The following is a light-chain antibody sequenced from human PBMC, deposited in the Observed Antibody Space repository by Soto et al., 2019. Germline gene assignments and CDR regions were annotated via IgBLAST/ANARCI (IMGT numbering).Light chain of an antibody. CDR2: EVS. J-gene: IGLJ1*01. CDR1: SSDVGSYNL. Sequence: QSALTQPASVSGSPGQSITISCTGTSSDVGSYNLVSWYKQHPGKAPKLMFYEVSKRPSGFSNRFSGSKSGNTASLTISGLQAEDEADYYCCSYAGSTTSFGIGPKVT. V-gene: IGLV2-23*02. CDR3: CSYAGSTTS.